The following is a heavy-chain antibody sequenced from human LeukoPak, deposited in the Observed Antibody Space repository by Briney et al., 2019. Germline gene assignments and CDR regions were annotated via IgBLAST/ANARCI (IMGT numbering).Heavy chain of an antibody. D-gene: IGHD6-13*01. V-gene: IGHV1-2*02. CDR1: GYTFTGYY. J-gene: IGHJ4*02. Sequence: GASVKASCKASGYTFTGYYMHWVRQAPGQVLEWMGWINPKSGGTNYAQNFQGRVTMTRDTHISTAYMELSGLRYDDRAVYYCVRDAIAAAGTGGWGQGTLVTV. CDR2: INPKSGGT. CDR3: VRDAIAAAGTGG.